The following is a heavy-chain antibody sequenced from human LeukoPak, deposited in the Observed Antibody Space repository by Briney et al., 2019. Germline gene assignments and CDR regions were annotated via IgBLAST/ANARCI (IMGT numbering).Heavy chain of an antibody. Sequence: PGGSLRLSCAASGFTFSSYAMHWVRQAPGKGLEWVAVISYDGSNKYYADSVKGRFTISRDNSKNMLYLEMNSLRAEDTAVYYCARDRLYGDYKTEFDSWGQGTLVTVSS. J-gene: IGHJ4*02. V-gene: IGHV3-30-3*01. CDR2: ISYDGSNK. D-gene: IGHD4-17*01. CDR3: ARDRLYGDYKTEFDS. CDR1: GFTFSSYA.